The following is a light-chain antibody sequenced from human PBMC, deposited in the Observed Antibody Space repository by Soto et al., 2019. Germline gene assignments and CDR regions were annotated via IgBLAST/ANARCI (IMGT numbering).Light chain of an antibody. CDR2: YKSDSDK. CDR3: MIWHNSAVV. J-gene: IGLJ2*01. Sequence: QLVLTQPSSLSASPGASASLTCTLRSGINVGTYRIYWYQQKPGSPPQYLLRYKSDSDKQQGSGVPSRFSGSKDASANAGILLISGLQSDDEADYYCMIWHNSAVVFGGGTKVTVL. V-gene: IGLV5-45*03. CDR1: SGINVGTYR.